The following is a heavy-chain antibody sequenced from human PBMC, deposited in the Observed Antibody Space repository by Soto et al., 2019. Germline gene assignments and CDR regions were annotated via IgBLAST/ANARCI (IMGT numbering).Heavy chain of an antibody. CDR1: GFTFNNYG. Sequence: GGSLRLSCAASGFTFNNYGMHWVRQAPGKGLEWVAVIWNDGNGYYYANSVKGRFTISRDNSKNTLYLQMNSLRAEDTAVYYCAREIIAVAALRVGYWGQGTLVTVSS. CDR2: IWNDGNGY. D-gene: IGHD6-19*01. V-gene: IGHV3-33*01. J-gene: IGHJ4*02. CDR3: AREIIAVAALRVGY.